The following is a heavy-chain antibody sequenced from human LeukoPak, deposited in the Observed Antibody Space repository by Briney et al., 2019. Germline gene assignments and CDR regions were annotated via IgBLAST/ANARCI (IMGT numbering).Heavy chain of an antibody. J-gene: IGHJ4*02. CDR2: IYSGGST. Sequence: PGGSLRLSCAASGFTVSSNYMSWVRQAPGKGLEWVSVIYSGGSTYYADSVKGRFTISRDNFKNTLYLQMNSLRAEDTAVYYCARAYYGSGSYYLDYWGQGTLVTVSS. V-gene: IGHV3-53*01. CDR1: GFTVSSNY. CDR3: ARAYYGSGSYYLDY. D-gene: IGHD3-10*01.